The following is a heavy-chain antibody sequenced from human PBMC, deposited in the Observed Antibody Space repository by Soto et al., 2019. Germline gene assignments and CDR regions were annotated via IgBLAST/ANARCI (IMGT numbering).Heavy chain of an antibody. Sequence: ASVKVSCKAAGYTLTSYGISWVRQAPGQGLEWMGWISAYNGNTNYAQKLQGRVTMTTDTSTSTAYMELRSLRSDDTAVYYCALIAVAGSRDYWGQGTLVTVSS. V-gene: IGHV1-18*04. J-gene: IGHJ4*02. CDR3: ALIAVAGSRDY. D-gene: IGHD6-19*01. CDR1: GYTLTSYG. CDR2: ISAYNGNT.